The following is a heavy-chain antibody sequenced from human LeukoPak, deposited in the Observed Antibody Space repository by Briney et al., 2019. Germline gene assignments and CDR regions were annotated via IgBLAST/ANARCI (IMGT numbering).Heavy chain of an antibody. CDR1: GFTFSSYA. Sequence: GGSLRLSCAASGFTFSSYAMSWVRQAPGRGLEWVSAISGSGGSTYYADSVKGRFTISRDNSKNTLYLQMNSLRAEDTAVYYWAKLAYCGGDCEDDAFDIWGQGTMVTVSS. V-gene: IGHV3-23*01. D-gene: IGHD2-21*01. CDR2: ISGSGGST. J-gene: IGHJ3*02. CDR3: AKLAYCGGDCEDDAFDI.